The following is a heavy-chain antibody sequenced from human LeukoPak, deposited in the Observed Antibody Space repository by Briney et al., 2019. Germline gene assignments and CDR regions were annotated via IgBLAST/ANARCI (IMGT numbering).Heavy chain of an antibody. J-gene: IGHJ4*02. CDR3: ARGAWELRRFDY. Sequence: ASVTVSCKASAHTFTSYDINWVRQATGQGREWMGWMEATGGNKDYEQKFQGRVIMTRDTSISTAYMEVSSLESEDTAVYYCARGAWELRRFDYWGQGTLVTVSS. D-gene: IGHD1-26*01. CDR1: AHTFTSYD. CDR2: MEATGGNK. V-gene: IGHV1-8*01.